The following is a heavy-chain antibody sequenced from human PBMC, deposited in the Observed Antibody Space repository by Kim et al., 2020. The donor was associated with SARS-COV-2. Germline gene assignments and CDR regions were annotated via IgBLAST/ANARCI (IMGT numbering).Heavy chain of an antibody. J-gene: IGHJ4*02. Sequence: TNYAQKFQGRVTMTRDTSLSTAYMELSRLRSDDTAVYYCARDTASGWYDYWGQGTLVTVSS. CDR2: T. V-gene: IGHV1-2*02. D-gene: IGHD6-19*01. CDR3: ARDTASGWYDY.